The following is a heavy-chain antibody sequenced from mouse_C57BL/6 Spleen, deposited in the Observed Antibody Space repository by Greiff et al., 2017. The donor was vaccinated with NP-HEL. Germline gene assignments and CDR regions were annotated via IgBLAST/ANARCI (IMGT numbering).Heavy chain of an antibody. CDR3: VRPYYDYDGDAMDY. Sequence: EVHLVESGGGLVQPKGSLKLSCAASGFSFNTYAMNWVRQAPGKGLEWVARIRSKSNNYATYYADSVKDRFTISRDDSESMLYPQMNNLKTEDTAMYYCVRPYYDYDGDAMDYWGQGTSVTVSS. D-gene: IGHD2-4*01. CDR2: IRSKSNNYAT. CDR1: GFSFNTYA. V-gene: IGHV10-1*01. J-gene: IGHJ4*01.